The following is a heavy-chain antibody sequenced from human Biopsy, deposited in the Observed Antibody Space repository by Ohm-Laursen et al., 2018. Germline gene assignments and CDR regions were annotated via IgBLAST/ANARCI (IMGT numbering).Heavy chain of an antibody. J-gene: IGHJ4*02. D-gene: IGHD2-2*02. V-gene: IGHV3-23*01. CDR2: ISGNGGNT. CDR1: GFTFSDYA. CDR3: AKGGYCTTSNCYMDLDY. Sequence: SLRLSCTASGFTFSDYAMNWVRQAPGKGLEWVSTISGNGGNTYYADSVRGRFTVSRDGSKSTLYLQMNSLSAEDTAFYYCAKGGYCTTSNCYMDLDYWGQGTLVTVSS.